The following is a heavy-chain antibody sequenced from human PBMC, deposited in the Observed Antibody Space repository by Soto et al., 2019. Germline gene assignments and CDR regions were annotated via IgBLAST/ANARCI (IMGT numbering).Heavy chain of an antibody. D-gene: IGHD6-13*01. J-gene: IGHJ5*02. Sequence: SETLSLTCTVSGGSISSGGYFWSWIRQHPGKGLEWIGYIYYSGSTYYNPSLKSRVTISVDTSKNQFSLKLSSVTAADTAVYYCARDTSSSWYSSEGWFDPWGQGTLVTVSS. CDR3: ARDTSSSWYSSEGWFDP. V-gene: IGHV4-31*03. CDR1: GGSISSGGYF. CDR2: IYYSGST.